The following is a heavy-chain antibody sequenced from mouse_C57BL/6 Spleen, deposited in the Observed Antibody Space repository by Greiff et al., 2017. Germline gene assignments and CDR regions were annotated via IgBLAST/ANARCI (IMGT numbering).Heavy chain of an antibody. V-gene: IGHV1-5*01. CDR1: GYTFTSYW. Sequence: DVKLQESGTVLARPGASVKMSCKTSGYTFTSYWMHWVKQRPGQGLEWIGAIYPGNSDTSYNQKFKGKAKLTAVTSASTAYMELSSLTNEDSAVYYCTSGEGGFLAWFAYWGQGTLVTVSA. J-gene: IGHJ3*01. D-gene: IGHD3-3*01. CDR2: IYPGNSDT. CDR3: TSGEGGFLAWFAY.